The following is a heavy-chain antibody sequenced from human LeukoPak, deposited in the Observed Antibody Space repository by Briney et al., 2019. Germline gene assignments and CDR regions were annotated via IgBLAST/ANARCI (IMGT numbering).Heavy chain of an antibody. D-gene: IGHD2-15*01. CDR2: IYYSGST. V-gene: IGHV4-59*01. CDR1: GGSISSYY. CDR3: ARENCSGGSYYGGGAFDI. J-gene: IGHJ3*02. Sequence: KPSETLSLTCTVSGGSISSYYWSWIRQPPGKGLEWIGYIYYSGSTNYNPSLKSRVTISVDTSKNQFSLKLSSVTAADTAVYYCARENCSGGSYYGGGAFDIWGQGTMVTVSS.